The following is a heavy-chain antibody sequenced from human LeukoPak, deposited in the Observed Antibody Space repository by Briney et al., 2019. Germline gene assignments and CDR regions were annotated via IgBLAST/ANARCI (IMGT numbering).Heavy chain of an antibody. CDR2: YHYSGST. CDR3: ARGEYSSSWYFLLH. CDR1: GSSISSYY. Sequence: SETLSLTCTVSGSSISSYYWSWIRQPPGNGLERIGYYHYSGSTNYNPSLKSRVTISVDTSKNHFSLKLTSVTAADTAVYYCARGEYSSSWYFLLHWGQGTLVTVSS. V-gene: IGHV4-59*01. D-gene: IGHD6-13*01. J-gene: IGHJ4*02.